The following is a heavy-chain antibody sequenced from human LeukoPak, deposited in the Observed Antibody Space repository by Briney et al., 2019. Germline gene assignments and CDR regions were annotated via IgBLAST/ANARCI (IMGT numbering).Heavy chain of an antibody. D-gene: IGHD4-17*01. CDR3: AKDTTTVTSQGDY. Sequence: GGSLRLSCAASGFIFSSYGMHWVRQAPGKGLEWVAFIRYDGSDKYYADSVKGRFTISRDNSNDTLYLQMNSLRAEDTAVYYCAKDTTTVTSQGDYWGQGTLVTVSS. CDR2: IRYDGSDK. CDR1: GFIFSSYG. V-gene: IGHV3-30*02. J-gene: IGHJ4*02.